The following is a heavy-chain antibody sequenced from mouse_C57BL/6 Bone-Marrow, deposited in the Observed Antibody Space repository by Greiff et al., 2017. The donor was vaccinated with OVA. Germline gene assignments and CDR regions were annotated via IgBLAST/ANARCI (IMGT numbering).Heavy chain of an antibody. CDR1: GYSFTGYY. CDR3: AIKEVYSAWFAY. D-gene: IGHD2-14*01. J-gene: IGHJ3*01. CDR2: LNPSTGGT. Sequence: VQLQQSGPELVKPGASVKISCKASGYSFTGYYMNWVKQSPEKSLEWIGELNPSTGGTTYNQKFKGKATLTVDKSSSTAYMQLKSLTSEDSAIYYCAIKEVYSAWFAYWGQGTLVTVSA. V-gene: IGHV1-42*01.